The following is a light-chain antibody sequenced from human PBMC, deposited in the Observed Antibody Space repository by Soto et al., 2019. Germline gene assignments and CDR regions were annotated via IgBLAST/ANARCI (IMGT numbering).Light chain of an antibody. Sequence: QSVLTQPPSASGTPGQRVTISCSGGSSNIGTNSVNWYQQLPGRTPKLLIYNHDLRPSGVTDRFSGSKSGTSASLAISGLQSEDEADYYCAAGDDSLNGFYVFGIGTKITVL. CDR1: SSNIGTNS. V-gene: IGLV1-44*01. CDR3: AAGDDSLNGFYV. J-gene: IGLJ1*01. CDR2: NHD.